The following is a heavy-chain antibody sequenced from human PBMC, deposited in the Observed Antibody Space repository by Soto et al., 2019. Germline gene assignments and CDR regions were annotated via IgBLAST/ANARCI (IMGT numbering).Heavy chain of an antibody. CDR2: MYNSGST. Sequence: QVQLQESGPGLVKPSQTLSLTCTVSGDSISSGGYRWSWIRQHPGEGLEWIGFMYNSGSTSYNPSLKGRATISVATSTNQSSLTLRSVTAADTAVSYCARGGDTTKVDFWGQGTLVTVSS. V-gene: IGHV4-31*03. CDR1: GDSISSGGYR. CDR3: ARGGDTTKVDF. J-gene: IGHJ4*02. D-gene: IGHD3-16*01.